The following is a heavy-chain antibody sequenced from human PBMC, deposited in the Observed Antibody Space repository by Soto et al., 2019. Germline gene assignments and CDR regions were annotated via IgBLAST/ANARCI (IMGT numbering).Heavy chain of an antibody. CDR3: AKGGAGCTSNSCYNHGWLDP. V-gene: IGHV4-4*07. J-gene: IGHJ5*02. CDR2: IYVSEIT. Sequence: SETLSLTCTGSGGAISIAYWSWIRQPAGRGLEWIGHIYVSEITNYNPSLKSRVTMLGDTSKNQFSLKLRTVTAADTAVYYCAKGGAGCTSNSCYNHGWLDPWGQGILVTVSS. CDR1: GGAISIAY. D-gene: IGHD2-2*01.